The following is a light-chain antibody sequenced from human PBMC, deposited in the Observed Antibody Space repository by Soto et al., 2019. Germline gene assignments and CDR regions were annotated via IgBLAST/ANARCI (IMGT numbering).Light chain of an antibody. CDR1: QSVSSY. J-gene: IGKJ3*01. Sequence: EIVLTQSPATLSLSPGVRATLSCRASQSVSSYLAWYQQKPGQAPRLLIFDASNRATGIPARFSGSGSGTDFTLTISSLEPEDFAVYYCLQRSNWPPAFTFGPGTKVDIK. CDR2: DAS. CDR3: LQRSNWPPAFT. V-gene: IGKV3-11*01.